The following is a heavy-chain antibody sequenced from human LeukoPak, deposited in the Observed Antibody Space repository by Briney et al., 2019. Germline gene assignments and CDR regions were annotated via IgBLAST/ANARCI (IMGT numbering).Heavy chain of an antibody. J-gene: IGHJ4*02. D-gene: IGHD5-24*01. CDR2: TYYRSKWYN. CDR1: GDSVSSIRAS. V-gene: IGHV6-1*01. Sequence: SQTLSLTCAISGDSVSSIRASWTWIRQSPSRGLEWLGRTYYRSKWYNDYAVSLKSRISINPDTSKNQFSLQLNSVTPEDTAVYYCSRSDGASDFDYWGQGTLATVSS. CDR3: SRSDGASDFDY.